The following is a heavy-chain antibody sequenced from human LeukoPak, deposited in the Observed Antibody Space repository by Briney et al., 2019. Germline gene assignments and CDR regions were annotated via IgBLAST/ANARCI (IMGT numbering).Heavy chain of an antibody. Sequence: GGSLRLSCAASGFTFSGYSMNWVRQAPGKGLEWVANINQDGTEKYYVDSVKGRFTISRDYAKNSLYLQMNSLRVEDTAVYYCAKVAKYYYGPETYYFFEQWGQGTPVTASS. J-gene: IGHJ4*02. CDR3: AKVAKYYYGPETYYFFEQ. CDR1: GFTFSGYS. V-gene: IGHV3-7*01. D-gene: IGHD3-10*01. CDR2: INQDGTEK.